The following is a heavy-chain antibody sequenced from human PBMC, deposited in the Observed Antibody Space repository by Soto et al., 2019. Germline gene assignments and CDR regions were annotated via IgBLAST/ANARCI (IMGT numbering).Heavy chain of an antibody. V-gene: IGHV3-21*01. CDR1: GFTFSSYS. D-gene: IGHD3-9*01. CDR3: ARDLHGFDFY. CDR2: ISSSSSYI. Sequence: GGSLRLSCAASGFTFSSYSMNWVRQAPGKWLEWVSSISSSSSYIYYAHSVKGRFTISRDNAKNSLSLQLNSLRAEDTAVYYCARDLHGFDFYWGQGTLVTVSS. J-gene: IGHJ4*02.